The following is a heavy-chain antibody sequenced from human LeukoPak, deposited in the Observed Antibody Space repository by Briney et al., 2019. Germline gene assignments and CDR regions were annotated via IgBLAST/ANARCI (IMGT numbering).Heavy chain of an antibody. D-gene: IGHD1-26*01. J-gene: IGHJ4*02. CDR2: MNPNSGNT. Sequence: ASLKVSCKASGYTFTSYDVNWVRQATGQGLEWMGWMNPNSGNTGYAQKFQGRVTMTRNTSISTAYMELSSLRSEDTAVYYCAREASGSYYQNDYWGQGTLVTVSS. CDR3: AREASGSYYQNDY. V-gene: IGHV1-8*01. CDR1: GYTFTSYD.